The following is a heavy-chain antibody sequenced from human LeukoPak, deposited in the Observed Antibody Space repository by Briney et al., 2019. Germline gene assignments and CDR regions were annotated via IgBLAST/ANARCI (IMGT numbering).Heavy chain of an antibody. CDR3: ARRGTGHGMDV. CDR1: GFTFSSYW. CDR2: INTDGSTT. Sequence: GSLRLSCAASGFTFSSYWMHWVRQAPGKGLMWVSHINTDGSTTSYADSVKGRFTISRDDAKNTLFLQMNSLRAEDTAVYYCARRGTGHGMDVWGQGTTVIVSS. V-gene: IGHV3-74*01. J-gene: IGHJ6*02. D-gene: IGHD1-1*01.